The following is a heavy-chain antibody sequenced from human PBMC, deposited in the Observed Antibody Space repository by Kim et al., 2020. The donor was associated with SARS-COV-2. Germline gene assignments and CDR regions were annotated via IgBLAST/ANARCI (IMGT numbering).Heavy chain of an antibody. J-gene: IGHJ4*02. D-gene: IGHD2-2*03. Sequence: GGSLRLSCTTSGFTFTGYAMSWVRQAPGKGLEWVSSIDGSDGTTYYVDSVKGRSTISRDDSKSTLYLWMTSLRADDTAVYYCLKGGWGWIWDHWGQGA. V-gene: IGHV3-23*01. CDR3: LKGGWGWIWDH. CDR2: IDGSDGTT. CDR1: GFTFTGYA.